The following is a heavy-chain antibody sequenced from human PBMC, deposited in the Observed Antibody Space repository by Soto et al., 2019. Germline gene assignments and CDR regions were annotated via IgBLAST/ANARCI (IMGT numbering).Heavy chain of an antibody. CDR2: ISGSGGST. CDR3: AKDSKGAYYYYLDV. J-gene: IGHJ6*03. Sequence: PGGSLRLSCAACGFAFSSYAMSWVRPAPGKGLEWVSAISGSGGSTYYADSVKGRFTISRDNSKNTLYLQMNSLRAEDTAVYYCAKDSKGAYYYYLDVWGKGTTVTISS. CDR1: GFAFSSYA. V-gene: IGHV3-23*01.